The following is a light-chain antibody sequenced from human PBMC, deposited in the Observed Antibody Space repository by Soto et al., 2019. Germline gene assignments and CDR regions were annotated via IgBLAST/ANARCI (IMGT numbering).Light chain of an antibody. CDR3: QHLNSYPIT. CDR1: QGVSSH. CDR2: EVS. Sequence: QLTQFPSSLSASVGDRATITCRASQGVSSHLAWHQQKPGKAPKLLIYEVSTLQSGVPSRFSGSGSGTDFTLTISSLQPEDFATYYCQHLNSYPITFGQGTRLEIK. V-gene: IGKV1-9*01. J-gene: IGKJ5*01.